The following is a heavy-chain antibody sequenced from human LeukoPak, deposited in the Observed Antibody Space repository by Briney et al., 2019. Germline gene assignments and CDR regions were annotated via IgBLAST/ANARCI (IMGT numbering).Heavy chain of an antibody. Sequence: PGGSLRLSCAASGFTFDDYAMHWVRQAPGKGLEWVSGISWNSGSIGYADSVKGRFTISRDNAKNSLYLQMNSLRAEDTAVYYCARVRYGGNSGMDVWGQGTTVTVSS. CDR3: ARVRYGGNSGMDV. V-gene: IGHV3-9*01. CDR1: GFTFDDYA. J-gene: IGHJ6*02. CDR2: ISWNSGSI. D-gene: IGHD4-23*01.